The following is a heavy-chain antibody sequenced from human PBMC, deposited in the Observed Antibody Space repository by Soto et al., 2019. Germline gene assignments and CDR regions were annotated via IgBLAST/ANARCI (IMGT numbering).Heavy chain of an antibody. Sequence: ASVKVSCKASGYRFTAYYMHWVRQAPGQGLEWMGIINPNTATANYAQKSEGWVTMTRDTSISTAYMELSRLRSDDTAVYYCAREQYCTNGVCYLNYYYGMDVWGQGTTVTVSS. J-gene: IGHJ6*02. CDR2: INPNTATA. CDR3: AREQYCTNGVCYLNYYYGMDV. CDR1: GYRFTAYY. D-gene: IGHD2-8*01. V-gene: IGHV1-2*04.